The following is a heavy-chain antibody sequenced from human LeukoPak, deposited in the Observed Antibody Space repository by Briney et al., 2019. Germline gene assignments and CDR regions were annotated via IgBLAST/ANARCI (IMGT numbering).Heavy chain of an antibody. Sequence: GGSLRLSCAASGFTFSSYGMSWVRQAPGKGLEWVSAISGSGVSTYYADSVKGRFTISRDNAKNSLYLQMNSLRAEDTAVYYCARDLGYGSGSYYVPTDAFDIWGQGTMVTVSS. CDR2: ISGSGVST. D-gene: IGHD3-10*01. CDR3: ARDLGYGSGSYYVPTDAFDI. V-gene: IGHV3-23*01. J-gene: IGHJ3*02. CDR1: GFTFSSYG.